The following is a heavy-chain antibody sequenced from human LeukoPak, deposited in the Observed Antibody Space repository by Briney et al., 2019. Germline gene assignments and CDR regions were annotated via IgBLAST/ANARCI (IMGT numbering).Heavy chain of an antibody. CDR1: GGTFSSYA. D-gene: IGHD3-22*01. CDR2: IIPIFGTA. CDR3: ARVGLDYDGSDYYAFDY. Sequence: ASVKVSCKASGGTFSSYAISWVRQAPGQGLEWMGGIIPIFGTANYAQKFQGRVTITADESTSTAFMELSSLRSEDTAVYYCARVGLDYDGSDYYAFDYWGQGTLVTVSS. V-gene: IGHV1-69*13. J-gene: IGHJ4*02.